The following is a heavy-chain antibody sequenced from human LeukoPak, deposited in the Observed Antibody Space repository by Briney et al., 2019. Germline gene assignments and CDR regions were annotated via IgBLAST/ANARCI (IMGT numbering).Heavy chain of an antibody. D-gene: IGHD6-25*01. Sequence: PSETLSLTCTVSGGSISSHYWSWIRLPPGKGLEWIGYIYYSGSTNYNPSLKSRVTISVDTSKNQFSLKLSSVTAADTAVYYCARDSGFIRFDYWGQGTLVTVSS. CDR2: IYYSGST. CDR3: ARDSGFIRFDY. J-gene: IGHJ4*02. V-gene: IGHV4-59*11. CDR1: GGSISSHY.